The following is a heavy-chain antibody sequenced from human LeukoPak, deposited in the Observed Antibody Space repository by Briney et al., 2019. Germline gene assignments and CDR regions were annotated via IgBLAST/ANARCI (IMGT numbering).Heavy chain of an antibody. CDR1: GGSISSSSYY. CDR2: IYYSGST. CDR3: ARALVRTLDAFDI. D-gene: IGHD1-1*01. J-gene: IGHJ3*02. Sequence: SETLSLTCTVSGGSISSSSYYWGWLRQPPGKGLEWLGSIYYSGSTYYNPSLKSRITISVDTYKNQFSLKLSSVTAADTAVYYCARALVRTLDAFDIWGQGTMVTVSS. V-gene: IGHV4-39*07.